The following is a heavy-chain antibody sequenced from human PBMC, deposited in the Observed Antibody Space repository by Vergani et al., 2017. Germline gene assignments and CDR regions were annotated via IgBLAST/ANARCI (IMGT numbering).Heavy chain of an antibody. D-gene: IGHD2-2*01. CDR3: ARYHSRNLPKNGFDP. J-gene: IGHJ5*02. Sequence: QVQLQESGPGLVKPSQTLSLTCSVSGDSITRGDYYWSWIRQCAGKGLEWIGYIHYSGTIYYNPSLQSRSTISLDTSKNQFSLKLSSVTAADTAVYYCARYHSRNLPKNGFDPWGQGTLVTVSS. V-gene: IGHV4-31*03. CDR2: IHYSGTI. CDR1: GDSITRGDYY.